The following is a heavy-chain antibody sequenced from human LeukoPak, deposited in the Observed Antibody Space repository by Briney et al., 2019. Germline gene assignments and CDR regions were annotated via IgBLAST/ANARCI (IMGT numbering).Heavy chain of an antibody. CDR3: ARDAGYGYDRFDY. Sequence: GGSLRLSCAASGFTFSNFWMTWVRQAPGKGLEWVANIKQDGSDKYYVDSVKGRFTISRDNAKNSLYLQMNSLRAEDTAVYYCARDAGYGYDRFDYWGQGTQVTVSS. CDR2: IKQDGSDK. J-gene: IGHJ4*02. D-gene: IGHD5-18*01. V-gene: IGHV3-7*01. CDR1: GFTFSNFW.